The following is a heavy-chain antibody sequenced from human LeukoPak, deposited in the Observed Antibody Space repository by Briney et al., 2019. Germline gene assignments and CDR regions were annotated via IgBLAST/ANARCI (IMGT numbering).Heavy chain of an antibody. CDR1: GFNFGSYS. CDR3: ARAEDLSIAARPLDY. J-gene: IGHJ4*02. CDR2: ISADSATT. Sequence: GGSLRLSCAASGFNFGSYSMTWVRQAPGKGLEWVSVISADSATTFYADSVKGRFTISRDNAKNSLYLQMNSLRAEDTAVYYCARAEDLSIAARPLDYWGQGTLVTVPS. D-gene: IGHD6-6*01. V-gene: IGHV3-23*01.